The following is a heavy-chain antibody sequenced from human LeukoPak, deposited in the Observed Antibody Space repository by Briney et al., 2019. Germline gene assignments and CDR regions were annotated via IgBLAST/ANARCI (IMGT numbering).Heavy chain of an antibody. V-gene: IGHV3-23*01. CDR1: GFIFSSYA. CDR3: ARDRRYSYGQNWFDP. CDR2: ISGSGGSI. J-gene: IGHJ5*02. Sequence: GGSLRLSCATSGFIFSSYAMSWVRQAPGRGLEWVSSISGSGGSIYYADSVKGRFTISRDNAKNSLYLQMNSLRAEDTAVYYCARDRRYSYGQNWFDPWGQGTLVTVSS. D-gene: IGHD5-18*01.